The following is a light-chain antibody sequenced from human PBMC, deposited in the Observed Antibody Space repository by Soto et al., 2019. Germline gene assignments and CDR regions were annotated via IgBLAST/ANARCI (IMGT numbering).Light chain of an antibody. CDR2: AES. V-gene: IGKV3-20*01. J-gene: IGKJ5*01. CDR1: QSVSSNY. CDR3: QQYGYSPIT. Sequence: IVLTQSPGTLSLSPGERATLSCRAGQSVSSNYLGWYQQKPGQAPRLLIYAESSMATGIQDRFSGSESGTDFTLTIDGLEPEDFVVYYCQQYGYSPITFGQGTRLEIK.